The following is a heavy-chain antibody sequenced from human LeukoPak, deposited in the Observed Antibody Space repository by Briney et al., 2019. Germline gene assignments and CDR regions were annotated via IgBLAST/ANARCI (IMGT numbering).Heavy chain of an antibody. V-gene: IGHV4-34*01. J-gene: IGHJ4*02. Sequence: SETLSLTCAVNGGSISGYYWSWIRQSPGKGLEWNGEINYSGTPNYNPPLKSRVIFSVDTSKNQFSLKMSSVTAADTAVYYCARGEDFLGGVVDSWGQGSLVTVSS. CDR2: INYSGTP. D-gene: IGHD3-16*01. CDR3: ARGEDFLGGVVDS. CDR1: GGSISGYY.